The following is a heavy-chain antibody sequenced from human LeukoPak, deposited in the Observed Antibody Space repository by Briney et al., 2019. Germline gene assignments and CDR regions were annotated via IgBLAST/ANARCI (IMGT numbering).Heavy chain of an antibody. J-gene: IGHJ6*03. V-gene: IGHV4-39*07. Sequence: SETLSLTCTVSGDSISSYYWGWIRQPPGKGLEWIGSIHFSGSTNYNPSLKSRVTISVDTSKNQFSLKLSSVTAADTAVYYCARGYCSGGSCYSYYYYNYMDVWGKGTTVTVSS. CDR3: ARGYCSGGSCYSYYYYNYMDV. CDR1: GDSISSYY. CDR2: IHFSGST. D-gene: IGHD2-15*01.